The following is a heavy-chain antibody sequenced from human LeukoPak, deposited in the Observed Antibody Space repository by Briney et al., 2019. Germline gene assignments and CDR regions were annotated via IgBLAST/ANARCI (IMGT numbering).Heavy chain of an antibody. CDR2: IIPIFGTA. CDR3: ARAPADYGDPHFDY. D-gene: IGHD4-17*01. Sequence: GASVKVSCKASGGTFSSYAISWVRQAPGQGLEWMGGIIPIFGTANYAQKFQGRVTITADKPTSTAYMELSSLRSEDTAVYYCARAPADYGDPHFDYWGQGTLVTVSS. J-gene: IGHJ4*02. CDR1: GGTFSSYA. V-gene: IGHV1-69*06.